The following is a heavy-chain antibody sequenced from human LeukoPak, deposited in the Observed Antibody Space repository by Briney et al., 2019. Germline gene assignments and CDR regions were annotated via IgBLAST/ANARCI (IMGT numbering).Heavy chain of an antibody. D-gene: IGHD3-22*01. CDR2: IIPIFGTA. Sequence: AVKVSCKTSGGTFRSYAISWVRQAPGQGLEWMGGIIPIFGTANYAQKFQGRVTITADESTSTAYMELSSLRSEDTAIYYCASSKDYHDSSGYARTLDYWGQGTLVTVSS. CDR3: ASSKDYHDSSGYARTLDY. J-gene: IGHJ4*02. V-gene: IGHV1-69*13. CDR1: GGTFRSYA.